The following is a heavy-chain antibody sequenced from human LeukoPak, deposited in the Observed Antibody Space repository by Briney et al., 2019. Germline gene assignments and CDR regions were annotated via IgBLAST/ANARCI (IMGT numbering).Heavy chain of an antibody. J-gene: IGHJ4*02. CDR3: ARSSGWWSLDY. Sequence: PGGSLRLSCAASGFTFSTASLHWVRQAPGRGLEGGSAFDTGFGTYYPDSLKGRFTISRDNFKNTLFLHMNSLRAEDTAVYYCARSSGWWSLDYWGQGTLVTVS. D-gene: IGHD6-19*01. CDR2: FDTGFGT. CDR1: GFTFSTAS. V-gene: IGHV3-23*01.